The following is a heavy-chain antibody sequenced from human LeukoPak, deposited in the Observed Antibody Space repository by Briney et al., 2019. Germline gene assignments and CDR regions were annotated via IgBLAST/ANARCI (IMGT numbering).Heavy chain of an antibody. CDR2: ISGSGGVT. D-gene: IGHD4-17*01. CDR3: TKEAFDGDMYDAFDI. J-gene: IGHJ3*02. V-gene: IGHV3-23*01. Sequence: GGSLRLSCAASGFTFSTYAMSWVRQAPGKGLEWVSVISGSGGVTYYADSVKGRLTISRDNSKSTLYLQMNSLRVEDTAVYYCTKEAFDGDMYDAFDIWGQGTIVTVSS. CDR1: GFTFSTYA.